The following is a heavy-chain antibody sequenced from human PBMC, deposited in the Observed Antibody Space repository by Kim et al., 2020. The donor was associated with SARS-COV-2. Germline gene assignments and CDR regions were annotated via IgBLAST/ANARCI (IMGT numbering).Heavy chain of an antibody. J-gene: IGHJ5*02. CDR2: IVVSSGNT. CDR1: GFTFTSSA. CDR3: AADLDTAMGYIWFDP. V-gene: IGHV1-58*02. D-gene: IGHD5-18*01. Sequence: SVKVSCKASGFTFTSSAMQWVRQARGQRLEWIGWIVVSSGNTNYAQRFQERVTITRDMSTSTAYMELSSLRSEDTAVYYCAADLDTAMGYIWFDPWGQGTLVTVSS.